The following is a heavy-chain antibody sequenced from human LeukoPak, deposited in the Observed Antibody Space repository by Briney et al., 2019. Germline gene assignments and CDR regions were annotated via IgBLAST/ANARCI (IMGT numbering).Heavy chain of an antibody. CDR1: GFTFSSYS. V-gene: IGHV4-39*07. CDR3: AREGYYEGWFDP. J-gene: IGHJ5*02. Sequence: GSLRLSCAASGFTFSSYSMNWVRQPPGKGLEWIGSIYYSGSTYYNPSLKSRVTISVDTSKNQFSLKLSSVTAADTAVYYCAREGYYEGWFDPWGQGTLVTVSS. D-gene: IGHD3-22*01. CDR2: IYYSGST.